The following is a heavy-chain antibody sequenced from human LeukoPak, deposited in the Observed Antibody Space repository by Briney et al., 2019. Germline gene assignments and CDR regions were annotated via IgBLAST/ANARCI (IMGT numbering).Heavy chain of an antibody. D-gene: IGHD2-2*01. V-gene: IGHV4-61*02. Sequence: SETLSLTCTVSGGSISSSSYYWSWIRQPAGKGLEWIGRIYTSGSTNYNPSLKSRVTISVDTSKNQFSLKLSSVTAADTAVYYCARERYCSSSSCLDAFDIWGQGTMVTVSS. CDR1: GGSISSSSYY. CDR2: IYTSGST. J-gene: IGHJ3*02. CDR3: ARERYCSSSSCLDAFDI.